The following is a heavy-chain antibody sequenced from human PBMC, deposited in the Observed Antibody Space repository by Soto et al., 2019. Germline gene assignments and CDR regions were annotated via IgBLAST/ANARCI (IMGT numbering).Heavy chain of an antibody. CDR1: GGSIIGSGFH. CDR3: ATRSGDYVGWFDP. V-gene: IGHV4-39*01. J-gene: IGHJ5*02. D-gene: IGHD4-17*01. Sequence: SETLSLTCTVSGGSIIGSGFHWAWIRQPPGNGLEWIGSIYYSGTANYSPSLKSRLAIDVDTSKNQFSLRLSSVTAADTAVYYCATRSGDYVGWFDPWGQGTRVTVSS. CDR2: IYYSGTA.